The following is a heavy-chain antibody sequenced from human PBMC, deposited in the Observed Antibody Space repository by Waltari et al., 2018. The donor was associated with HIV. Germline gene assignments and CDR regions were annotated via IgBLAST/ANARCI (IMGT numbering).Heavy chain of an antibody. CDR3: ARDPAIISMGSYYGMDV. V-gene: IGHV3-48*03. Sequence: EVQLVESGGGLVQPGGSLRLSCAASGFTFSSYEMNWFRQAPGKGLVWVSYISSSGSTIYYADSVKGRFTISRDNAKNSLYLQMNSLRAEDTAVYYCARDPAIISMGSYYGMDVWGQGTTVTVSS. D-gene: IGHD3-10*01. CDR1: GFTFSSYE. CDR2: ISSSGSTI. J-gene: IGHJ6*02.